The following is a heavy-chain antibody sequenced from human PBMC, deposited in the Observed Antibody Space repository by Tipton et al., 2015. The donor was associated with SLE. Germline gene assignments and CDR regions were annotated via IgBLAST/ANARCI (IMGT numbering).Heavy chain of an antibody. J-gene: IGHJ1*01. D-gene: IGHD6-13*01. CDR3: AKDGAGTYFQH. CDR1: GFTFSSYA. CDR2: IYSGGST. V-gene: IGHV3-23*03. Sequence: SLRLSCAASGFTFSSYAMSWVRQAPGKGLEWVSVIYSGGSTYYVDSVKGRLTISRDNSKNTLYLQMNSLRAEDTAVYYCAKDGAGTYFQHWGQGTLVTVSS.